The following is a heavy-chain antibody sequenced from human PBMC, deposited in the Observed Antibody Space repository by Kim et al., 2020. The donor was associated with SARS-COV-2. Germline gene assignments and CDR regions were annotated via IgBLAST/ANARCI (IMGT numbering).Heavy chain of an antibody. Sequence: VDTVKGRFTTPGDNAKNSLYLQMNSLRSEDTAVYYCARDCSSTSCNDNDYWGQGTLVTVSS. J-gene: IGHJ4*02. V-gene: IGHV3-7*03. D-gene: IGHD2-2*01. CDR3: ARDCSSTSCNDNDY.